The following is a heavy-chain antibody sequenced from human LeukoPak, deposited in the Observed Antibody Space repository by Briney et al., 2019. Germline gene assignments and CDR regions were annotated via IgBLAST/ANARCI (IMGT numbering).Heavy chain of an antibody. CDR3: ARRVTIIVVVFDY. V-gene: IGHV4-34*01. J-gene: IGHJ4*02. CDR2: IYHSGSN. Sequence: PSETLXXTCAVSGGSFSGYYWRWLRQSPGKGLEGIGEIYHSGSNNYNPSLKSRVSITVHTSNNQFSLNLTSVTAADTAVYYCARRVTIIVVVFDYWGQGTLATVSS. D-gene: IGHD3-22*01. CDR1: GGSFSGYY.